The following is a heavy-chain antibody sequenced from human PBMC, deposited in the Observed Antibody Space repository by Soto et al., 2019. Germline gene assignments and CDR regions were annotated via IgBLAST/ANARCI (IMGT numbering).Heavy chain of an antibody. V-gene: IGHV4-59*01. CDR2: IYYSGNT. J-gene: IGHJ6*03. CDR1: GGSISSYY. CDR3: SRGVPYAYGPWYSYYYMDV. Sequence: SETLSLTCTVSGGSISSYYWSWIRQPPGKGLEWIGYIYYSGNTYYSPSLTSRVTLSVDTSKNQFSLKLTSVTAADTAVYYCSRGVPYAYGPWYSYYYMDVWGKGTTVTVSS. D-gene: IGHD3-16*01.